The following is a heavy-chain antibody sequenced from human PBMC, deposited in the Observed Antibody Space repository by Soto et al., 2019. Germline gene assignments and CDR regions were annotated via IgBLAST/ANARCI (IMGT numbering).Heavy chain of an antibody. Sequence: QVQLVESGGGVVQPGRSLRLSCAASGFTFSSYGMHWVRQAPGKGLEWVAVIWYDGSNKYYADSVKGRFTISRDNSKNTLYLQMNSLRAEDTAVYYCARFARPQYYYDSSGYFPDYWGQGTLVTVSS. V-gene: IGHV3-33*01. D-gene: IGHD3-22*01. CDR2: IWYDGSNK. J-gene: IGHJ4*02. CDR1: GFTFSSYG. CDR3: ARFARPQYYYDSSGYFPDY.